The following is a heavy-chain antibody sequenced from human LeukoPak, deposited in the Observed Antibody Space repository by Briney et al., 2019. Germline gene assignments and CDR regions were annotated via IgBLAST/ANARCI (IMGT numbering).Heavy chain of an antibody. V-gene: IGHV4-59*01. J-gene: IGHJ4*02. CDR2: IYYSGST. D-gene: IGHD1-1*01. CDR3: ARVDDWNALEY. Sequence: PSETLSLTCTVSGGSLNNYYWSWIRQPPGKALEWIGYIYYSGSTNYNPSLKSRVTISVDTSKNQFSLKLSSVTGADTALYYCARVDDWNALEYWGQGTLVTVSS. CDR1: GGSLNNYY.